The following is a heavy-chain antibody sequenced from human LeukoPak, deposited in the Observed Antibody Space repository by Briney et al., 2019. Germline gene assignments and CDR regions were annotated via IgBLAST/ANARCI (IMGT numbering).Heavy chain of an antibody. Sequence: TSETLSLTCAVYGGSFSGYYWSWIRQPPGKGLEWIGEINHSGSTNYNPSLKSRATISVDTSKNQFSLKLSSVTAADTAVYYCARDVRQDGITIFGVVIYDYWGQGTLVTVSS. CDR3: ARDVRQDGITIFGVVIYDY. V-gene: IGHV4-34*01. CDR1: GGSFSGYY. J-gene: IGHJ4*02. D-gene: IGHD3-3*01. CDR2: INHSGST.